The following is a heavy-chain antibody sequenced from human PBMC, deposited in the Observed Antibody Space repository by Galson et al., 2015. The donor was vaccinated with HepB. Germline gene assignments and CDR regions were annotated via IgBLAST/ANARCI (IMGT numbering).Heavy chain of an antibody. Sequence: SVKVSCKASGYTFTSYGISWVRQAPGQGLEWMGWISAYNGNTNYAQKLQGRVTMTTDTSTSTAYMELRSLRSDDTAVYYCARVQFYGSGSYPSFDPWGQGTLVTVSS. V-gene: IGHV1-18*04. D-gene: IGHD3-10*01. J-gene: IGHJ5*02. CDR1: GYTFTSYG. CDR2: ISAYNGNT. CDR3: ARVQFYGSGSYPSFDP.